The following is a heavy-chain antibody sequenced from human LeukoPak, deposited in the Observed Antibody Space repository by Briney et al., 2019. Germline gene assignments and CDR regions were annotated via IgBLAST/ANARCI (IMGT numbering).Heavy chain of an antibody. D-gene: IGHD4-17*01. J-gene: IGHJ4*02. Sequence: GGSLRLSCAASGFTVSSNYMSWVRQAPGQGQEWVSVIYSGGSTYYADSVKGRFTISRDNSKNTLYLQMNSLRAEDTAVYYCARDERLRRRGFDYWGQGTLVTVSS. CDR1: GFTVSSNY. V-gene: IGHV3-53*01. CDR3: ARDERLRRRGFDY. CDR2: IYSGGST.